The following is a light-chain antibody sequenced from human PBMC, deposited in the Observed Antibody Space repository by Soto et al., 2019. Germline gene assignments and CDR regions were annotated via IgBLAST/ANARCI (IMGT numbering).Light chain of an antibody. Sequence: SVLTQPPSASGAPGQRGTISCSGSSSNIGSNTVNWYQQLPGTAPKLLLYNNNQRPSGVPDRFSGSKSGTSASLAISGLQSEDEADYYCAAWDDSLNGLVFGTGTKLTVL. CDR3: AAWDDSLNGLV. CDR2: NNN. J-gene: IGLJ1*01. CDR1: SSNIGSNT. V-gene: IGLV1-44*01.